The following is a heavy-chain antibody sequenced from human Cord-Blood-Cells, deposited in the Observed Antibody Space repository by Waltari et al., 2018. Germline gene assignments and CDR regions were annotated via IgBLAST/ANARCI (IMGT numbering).Heavy chain of an antibody. CDR2: IYHSGST. J-gene: IGHJ3*02. D-gene: IGHD3-16*01. CDR1: GGSISSGGYS. CDR3: ARSGTPLKLGAFDI. V-gene: IGHV4-30-2*01. Sequence: QLQLQESGSGLVKPSQTLSLTCAVSGGSISSGGYSWSWIRQPPGKGLEWIGYIYHSGSTYYHPTLKSRVTISVDRSKNQFSLKLSSVTAADTAVYYCARSGTPLKLGAFDIWGQGTMVTVSS.